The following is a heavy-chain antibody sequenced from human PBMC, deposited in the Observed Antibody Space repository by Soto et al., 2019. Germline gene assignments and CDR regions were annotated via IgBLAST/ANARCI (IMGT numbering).Heavy chain of an antibody. Sequence: SVKVSCKASGFPFTSSAVQWVRQARGQRLEWIGWIVVGSGNTNYAQKFQERVTITRDMSTSTAYMELRSLRSDDTAVYYCAADLYSSRWYPPTYYYYYGMDVWGQGTTVTVSS. V-gene: IGHV1-58*01. CDR3: AADLYSSRWYPPTYYYYYGMDV. J-gene: IGHJ6*02. CDR2: IVVGSGNT. CDR1: GFPFTSSA. D-gene: IGHD6-13*01.